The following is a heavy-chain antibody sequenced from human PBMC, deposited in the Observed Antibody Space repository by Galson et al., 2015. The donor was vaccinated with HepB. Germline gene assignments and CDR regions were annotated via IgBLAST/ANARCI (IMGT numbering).Heavy chain of an antibody. CDR2: ISGSGGST. Sequence: SLRLSCAASGFTFSSYAMSWVRQAPGKGLEWVSAISGSGGSTYYADSVKGRFTISRDNSKNTLYLQMNSLRAEDTAVYYCAKGRYDFWSGYSWGDAFDIWGQGTMVTVSS. CDR1: GFTFSSYA. J-gene: IGHJ3*02. D-gene: IGHD3-3*01. V-gene: IGHV3-23*01. CDR3: AKGRYDFWSGYSWGDAFDI.